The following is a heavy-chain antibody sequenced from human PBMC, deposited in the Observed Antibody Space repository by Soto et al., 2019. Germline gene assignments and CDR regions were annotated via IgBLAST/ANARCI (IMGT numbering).Heavy chain of an antibody. J-gene: IGHJ4*02. V-gene: IGHV3-11*05. Sequence: QVQLVESGGGLVKPGGSLRLSCAVSGFTFSDYYMTWIRQAPGKGLEWVSYISSSTSQTNYADSVKGRFTISRDNAKNSLLLQMNSLRAEDTAVYYCARGRGAAADYFDFWGQGTLVTVSS. CDR1: GFTFSDYY. CDR2: ISSSTSQT. CDR3: ARGRGAAADYFDF. D-gene: IGHD6-13*01.